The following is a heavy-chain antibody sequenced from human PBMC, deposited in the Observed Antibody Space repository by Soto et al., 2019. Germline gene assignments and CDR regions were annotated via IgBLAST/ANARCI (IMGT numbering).Heavy chain of an antibody. CDR2: IYSGGTT. Sequence: EVQLVESGGGLVQPGGSLRLSCAASGFTVSSNYMSWVRQAPGKGLEWVSVIYSGGTTYYADSVKGRFTISRDNSKNTMFLQMNSLRAEDTAVYYWARNGDSRDSRGWFDPWGQGTRVTVSS. CDR1: GFTVSSNY. J-gene: IGHJ5*02. CDR3: ARNGDSRDSRGWFDP. V-gene: IGHV3-66*01. D-gene: IGHD3-22*01.